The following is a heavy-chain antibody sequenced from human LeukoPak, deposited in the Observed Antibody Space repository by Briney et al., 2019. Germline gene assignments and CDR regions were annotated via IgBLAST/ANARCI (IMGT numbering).Heavy chain of an antibody. V-gene: IGHV1-58*02. J-gene: IGHJ4*02. CDR2: IVVGSGNT. CDR3: AAATYYYDRSGSSPGGN. D-gene: IGHD3-22*01. Sequence: SVKVSCKASGFTFTSSAMQWVRQARGQRLEWIGWIVVGSGNTNYAQKFQERVTITRDMSTSTAYMELSSLRSEDTAVYYCAAATYYYDRSGSSPGGNWGQGTLVTVSS. CDR1: GFTFTSSA.